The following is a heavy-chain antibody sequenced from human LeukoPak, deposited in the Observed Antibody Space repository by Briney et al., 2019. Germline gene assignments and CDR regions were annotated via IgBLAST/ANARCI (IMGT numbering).Heavy chain of an antibody. D-gene: IGHD3-10*01. V-gene: IGHV3-30*04. Sequence: GGSLRLSCAASGFTFSSYAMHWVRQAPGKGLEWVAVISYDGSNKYYADSVKGRFTISRDNSKNTLYLQMNSLRAEDTAVYYWARGTIYYGSGNYFDYWGQGTLVTVSS. CDR2: ISYDGSNK. J-gene: IGHJ4*02. CDR3: ARGTIYYGSGNYFDY. CDR1: GFTFSSYA.